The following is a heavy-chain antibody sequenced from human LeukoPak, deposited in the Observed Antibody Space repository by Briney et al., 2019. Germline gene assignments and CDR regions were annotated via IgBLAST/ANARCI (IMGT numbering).Heavy chain of an antibody. Sequence: SVKVSCKASGGTFSSYAISWVRQAPGQGLEWMGGIIPIFGTANYAQKFQGRVTIITDESTSTAYMELSSLRSEDTAVYYCASYAYCSSTSCYEVYAFDIWGQGTMVTVSS. CDR1: GGTFSSYA. D-gene: IGHD2-2*01. V-gene: IGHV1-69*05. CDR2: IIPIFGTA. J-gene: IGHJ3*02. CDR3: ASYAYCSSTSCYEVYAFDI.